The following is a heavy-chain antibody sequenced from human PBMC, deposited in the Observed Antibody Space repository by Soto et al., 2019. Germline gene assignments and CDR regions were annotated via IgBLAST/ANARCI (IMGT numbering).Heavy chain of an antibody. J-gene: IGHJ4*02. D-gene: IGHD2-2*03. CDR3: AKMEGMDPWAYSFDY. Sequence: EVQVLESGGGVVQPGGSLRLSCAATGFTFSDFAMSWFRQAPGKGLEWVSRIYGGGNGPHYADSVKGRVTISRDNSKNPLYLQMTSLRAEDTAVYYCAKMEGMDPWAYSFDYWGQGTLVTVSS. V-gene: IGHV3-23*01. CDR2: IYGGGNGP. CDR1: GFTFSDFA.